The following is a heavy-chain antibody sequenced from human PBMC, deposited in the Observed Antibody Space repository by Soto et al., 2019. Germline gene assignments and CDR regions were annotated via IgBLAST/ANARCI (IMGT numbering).Heavy chain of an antibody. D-gene: IGHD4-17*01. J-gene: IGHJ4*02. CDR3: AKGRTYGDYVGAYYFDY. CDR1: GFTFSSYA. V-gene: IGHV3-23*04. CDR2: ISGSGGST. Sequence: EVQLVESGGGLVQPGRSLRLSCAASGFTFSSYAMSWVRQAPGKGLEWVSAISGSGGSTYYADSVKGRFTISRDNSKDTLYLQMNSLRAEDTAVYYCAKGRTYGDYVGAYYFDYWGQGTLVTVSS.